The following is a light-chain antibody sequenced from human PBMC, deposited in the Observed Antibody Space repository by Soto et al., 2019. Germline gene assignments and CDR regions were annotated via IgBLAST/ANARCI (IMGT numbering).Light chain of an antibody. CDR1: ENINTY. CDR3: QQSYTIPVT. J-gene: IGKJ2*01. CDR2: AAS. Sequence: DIQMTQSPSSLSASVGDRVTITCRTSENINTYLNWYQQKPGKVPKLLIYAASSLQSGVPSRFSGSGSGTDFTLTISSLQPEDFATYYCQQSYTIPVTFGQGTRLEIK. V-gene: IGKV1-39*01.